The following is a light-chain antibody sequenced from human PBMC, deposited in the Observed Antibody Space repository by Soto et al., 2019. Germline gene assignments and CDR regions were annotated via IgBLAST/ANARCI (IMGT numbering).Light chain of an antibody. V-gene: IGKV3-20*01. CDR2: GAS. CDR3: QQYGSSP. J-gene: IGKJ4*01. Sequence: EIVLTQSPGTLSLSPGERATLSCRASHSVSSSYLAWYQQKPGQAPRLLIYGASSRATGIPDRFSGSGSGTDFTLTISRLEPEDFAVYYCQQYGSSPFGGGTKVDI. CDR1: HSVSSSY.